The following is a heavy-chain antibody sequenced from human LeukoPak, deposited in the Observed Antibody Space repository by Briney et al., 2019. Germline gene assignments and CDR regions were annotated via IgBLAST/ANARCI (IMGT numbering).Heavy chain of an antibody. CDR3: AKESGKFDY. V-gene: IGHV3-43*02. CDR1: GLSFSSYW. Sequence: SGGSLRLSCAASGLSFSSYWMSWVRQAPGEGLEWVSLISGDGGSTFYADSVKGRFSISRDNSKNSLYLQMNSLRPEDTAMYYCAKESGKFDYWGQGTLVAVSS. CDR2: ISGDGGST. J-gene: IGHJ4*02.